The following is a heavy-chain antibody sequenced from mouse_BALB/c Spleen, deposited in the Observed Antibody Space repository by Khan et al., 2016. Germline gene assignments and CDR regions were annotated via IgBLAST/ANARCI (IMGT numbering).Heavy chain of an antibody. CDR2: ISYSGST. CDR3: ARSDGYLDY. J-gene: IGHJ2*01. V-gene: IGHV3-2*02. Sequence: EVQLRESGPGLVKPSQSLSLTCTVTGYSITSDYAWNWIRQFPGNKLEWMGYISYSGSTSYNPSLKSRISITRDTSKNQFFLQLNSVTTEDTATYYCARSDGYLDYWGQGTTLTVSS. CDR1: GYSITSDYA.